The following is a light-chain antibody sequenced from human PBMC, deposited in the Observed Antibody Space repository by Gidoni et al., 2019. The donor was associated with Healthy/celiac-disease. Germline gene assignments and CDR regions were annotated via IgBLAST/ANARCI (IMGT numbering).Light chain of an antibody. CDR1: QCVSSY. CDR2: DAS. CDR3: RQRSNWPLT. V-gene: IGKV3-11*01. J-gene: IGKJ4*01. Sequence: EIVLTQSPATLSLSPGERATLSCRASQCVSSYLAWYQQKPGQAPRLLIYDASNRATGIPARFSGSGSGTDFTLTISSLEPEDFAVYYCRQRSNWPLTFGGGTKVEIQ.